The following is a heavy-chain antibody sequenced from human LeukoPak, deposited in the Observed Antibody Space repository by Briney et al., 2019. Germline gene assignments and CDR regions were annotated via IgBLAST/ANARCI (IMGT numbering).Heavy chain of an antibody. D-gene: IGHD2-15*01. Sequence: ASVKVSCKASGYTFTGYYIHWVRQAPGQGLEWMGWINPNSGGTNYAQKFQGRVTMTRDTSISTAYMELSRLRSDDTAVYYCARDLAVVVAAEDYAFDIWGQGTMVTVSS. CDR3: ARDLAVVVAAEDYAFDI. CDR1: GYTFTGYY. CDR2: INPNSGGT. V-gene: IGHV1-2*02. J-gene: IGHJ3*02.